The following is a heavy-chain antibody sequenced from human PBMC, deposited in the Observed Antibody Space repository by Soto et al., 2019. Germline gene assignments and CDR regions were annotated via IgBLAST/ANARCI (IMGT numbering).Heavy chain of an antibody. V-gene: IGHV3-21*01. CDR2: ISSSSSYI. J-gene: IGHJ6*02. Sequence: GSLRLSCAASGFTFSSYSMNWVRQAPGKGLEWVSSISSSSSYIYYADSVKGRFTISRDNAKNSLYLQMNSLRAEDTAVYYCARDSGNSGSYYYYGMDVWGQGTTVTVSS. CDR1: GFTFSSYS. CDR3: ARDSGNSGSYYYYGMDV. D-gene: IGHD1-26*01.